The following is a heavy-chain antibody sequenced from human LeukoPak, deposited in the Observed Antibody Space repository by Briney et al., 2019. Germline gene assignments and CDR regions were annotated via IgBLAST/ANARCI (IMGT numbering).Heavy chain of an antibody. V-gene: IGHV3-30*02. CDR2: IRYDGSNK. CDR1: GFTFSIYG. CDR3: AKEKKYYYDGSGYPGYDY. D-gene: IGHD3-22*01. J-gene: IGHJ4*02. Sequence: GGSLRLSCIASGFTFSIYGMHWVRQAPGKGLEWVAFIRYDGSNKYYADSVKGRFTISRDNSKNTLYLQMNSLRVEDTAVYYCAKEKKYYYDGSGYPGYDYWGQGTLVTVSP.